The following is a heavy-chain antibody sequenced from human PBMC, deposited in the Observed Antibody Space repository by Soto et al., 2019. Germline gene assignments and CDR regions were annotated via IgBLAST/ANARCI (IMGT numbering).Heavy chain of an antibody. CDR2: IYYSGST. V-gene: IGHV4-31*03. J-gene: IGHJ4*02. Sequence: PSETLSLTCTVSGGSISSGGYYWSWIRQHPGKGLEWIGYIYYSGSTYYNPSLKSRVTISVDTSKNQFSLKLSSVTAADTAVYYCARSQTTVNSYDYWGQGTLVTVSS. CDR1: GGSISSGGYY. CDR3: ARSQTTVNSYDY. D-gene: IGHD4-17*01.